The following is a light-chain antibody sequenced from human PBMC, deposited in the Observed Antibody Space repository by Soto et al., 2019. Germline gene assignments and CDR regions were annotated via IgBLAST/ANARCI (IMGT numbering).Light chain of an antibody. Sequence: DIQMTPSPSTLSASVGDRVTITCRASQSISSWLAWYQQKPGKAPKLLIYDASSLESGAPSRFSGSGSGTEFTLTISSLQPDDFATYYCQQYNSYPWTFGQGTKVDIK. V-gene: IGKV1-5*01. J-gene: IGKJ1*01. CDR1: QSISSW. CDR3: QQYNSYPWT. CDR2: DAS.